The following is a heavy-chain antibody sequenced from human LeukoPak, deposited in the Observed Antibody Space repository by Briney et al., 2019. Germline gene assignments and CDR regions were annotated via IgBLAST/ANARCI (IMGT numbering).Heavy chain of an antibody. D-gene: IGHD2-2*01. Sequence: GGSLRLSCAASGFTFSSYSMNWVRQAPGKGLEWVSSISSSSSYIYYADSVKGRFTISRDNAKNSLYLQMNSLIAEDAAVYYCARSRCSSTSCYRTRYFDYWGQGTLVTVSS. V-gene: IGHV3-21*01. CDR2: ISSSSSYI. CDR1: GFTFSSYS. CDR3: ARSRCSSTSCYRTRYFDY. J-gene: IGHJ4*02.